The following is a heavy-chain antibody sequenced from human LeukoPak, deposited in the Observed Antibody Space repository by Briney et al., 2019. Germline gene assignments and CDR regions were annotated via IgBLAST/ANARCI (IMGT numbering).Heavy chain of an antibody. CDR1: GGSISSYY. J-gene: IGHJ4*02. CDR3: ARESDGYDFWSGFDY. D-gene: IGHD3-3*01. V-gene: IGHV4-59*01. CDR2: IFYSGTT. Sequence: PSETLSLTCTVSGGSISSYYWSWIRQPPGKGLGWIGYIFYSGTTTYNPSLKGRVTISVDTSKHQSALQLSSVTAADTAVYYCARESDGYDFWSGFDYWGQGTLVTVSS.